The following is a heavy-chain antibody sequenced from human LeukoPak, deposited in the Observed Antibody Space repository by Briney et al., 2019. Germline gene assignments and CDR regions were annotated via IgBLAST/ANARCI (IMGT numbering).Heavy chain of an antibody. J-gene: IGHJ4*02. CDR2: IYYSGST. D-gene: IGHD3-16*02. V-gene: IGHV4-39*01. Sequence: SETLSLTCAGPGGSISSSSYYWGWIRHPPGKGLVWIGSIYYSGSTYYNPSLKSRVTISVDTSKNQFSLKLSSVTAADTAVYYCARRPHYDYVWGSYRYGFDYWGQGTLVTVSA. CDR1: GGSISSSSYY. CDR3: ARRPHYDYVWGSYRYGFDY.